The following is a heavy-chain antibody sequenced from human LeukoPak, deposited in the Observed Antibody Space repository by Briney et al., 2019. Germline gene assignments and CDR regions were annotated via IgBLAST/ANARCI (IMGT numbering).Heavy chain of an antibody. CDR3: ARAPSEIGGYYPEYFRH. CDR1: GFTFSTYW. J-gene: IGHJ1*01. CDR2: IKSDGGT. V-gene: IGHV3-74*01. Sequence: GGSLRLSCAASGFTFSTYWMHWVRQAPGKGLVWVSRIKSDGGTNYADSVKGRFTISRDNAKKTVSLQTNSLRPEDTGVYYCARAPSEIGGYYPEYFRHWGQGTLVTVSS. D-gene: IGHD3-22*01.